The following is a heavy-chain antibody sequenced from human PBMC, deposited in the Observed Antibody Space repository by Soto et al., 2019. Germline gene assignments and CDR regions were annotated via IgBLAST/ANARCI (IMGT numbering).Heavy chain of an antibody. CDR1: GYTFTAYY. CDR2: INPNNDDT. Sequence: QVQLVQSGAGVKEPGASMKVSCKASGYTFTAYYIHWVRQAPGQGLKWMGWINPNNDDTRSAQKFQGRVSMSRDTSISTAYMELRRLGSGDTAVYYCARAGIAAAGSGEYAMDVWGQGTTVAVSS. D-gene: IGHD6-13*01. CDR3: ARAGIAAAGSGEYAMDV. V-gene: IGHV1-2*02. J-gene: IGHJ6*02.